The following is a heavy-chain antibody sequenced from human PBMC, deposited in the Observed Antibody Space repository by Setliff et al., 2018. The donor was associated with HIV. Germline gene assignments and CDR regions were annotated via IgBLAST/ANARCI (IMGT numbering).Heavy chain of an antibody. CDR1: GYTFTSYG. CDR3: ARDEVIEVAGDFDN. CDR2: ISAYNGNT. Sequence: ASVKVSCKASGYTFTSYGISWVRQAPGQGLEWMGWISAYNGNTNYAQKFQGRVTMTRDTSISTAYMELSRLRSDDTAVYYCARDEVIEVAGDFDNWGQGTLVTVSS. D-gene: IGHD6-19*01. J-gene: IGHJ4*02. V-gene: IGHV1-18*01.